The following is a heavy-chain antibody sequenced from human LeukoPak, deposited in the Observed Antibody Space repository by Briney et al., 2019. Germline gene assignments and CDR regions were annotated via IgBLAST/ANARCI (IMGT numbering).Heavy chain of an antibody. Sequence: PGGSLGLSCAASGFTFSRYEMNWVRQAPGKGLEWVSYISRSGDTIYFADSVKGRFTISRDNAKNSLYLQMSSLRAEDTAVYYCARDYASDYWGQGTLVTVSS. CDR1: GFTFSRYE. V-gene: IGHV3-48*03. D-gene: IGHD3-10*01. CDR3: ARDYASDY. CDR2: ISRSGDTI. J-gene: IGHJ4*02.